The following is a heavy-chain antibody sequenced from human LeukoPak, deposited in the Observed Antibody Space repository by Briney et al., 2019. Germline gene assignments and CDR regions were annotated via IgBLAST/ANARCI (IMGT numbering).Heavy chain of an antibody. J-gene: IGHJ6*03. CDR1: GGTFSSYA. V-gene: IGHV1-69*05. CDR3: ARGSGIAVAGTEDYYMDV. Sequence: SVKVSCKASGGTFSSYAISWVRQAPGQGLEWMGGIIPIFGTANYAQKFQGRVTITTDESTSTAYLELSSLRSEDTAVYYCARGSGIAVAGTEDYYMDVWGKGTTVTVSS. D-gene: IGHD6-19*01. CDR2: IIPIFGTA.